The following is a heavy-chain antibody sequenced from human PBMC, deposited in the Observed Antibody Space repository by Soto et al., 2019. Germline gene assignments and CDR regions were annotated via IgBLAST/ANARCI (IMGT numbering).Heavy chain of an antibody. Sequence: GALRLSCAASGFTFSSYSMNWVRQAPGKGLEWVSYISSSSSTIYYADSVKGRFTISRDNAKNSLYLQMNSLRAEDTAVYYCARVDSSSEGPSYGLAVWGQGTTVTVSS. CDR2: ISSSSSTI. J-gene: IGHJ6*02. CDR3: ARVDSSSEGPSYGLAV. D-gene: IGHD6-6*01. V-gene: IGHV3-48*01. CDR1: GFTFSSYS.